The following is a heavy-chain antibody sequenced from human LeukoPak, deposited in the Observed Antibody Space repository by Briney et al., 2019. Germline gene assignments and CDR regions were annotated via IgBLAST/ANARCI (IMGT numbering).Heavy chain of an antibody. J-gene: IGHJ4*02. CDR1: GGTFSSYA. CDR2: IIPTLGIA. Sequence: ASVKVSCKASGGTFSSYAISWVRQAPGQGLEWMGRIIPTLGIANYAQKFQGRVTITADKSTSTAYMELSSLRSEDTAVYYCARPDYYDSSGYYYYWGQGTLVTVSS. CDR3: ARPDYYDSSGYYYY. D-gene: IGHD3-22*01. V-gene: IGHV1-69*04.